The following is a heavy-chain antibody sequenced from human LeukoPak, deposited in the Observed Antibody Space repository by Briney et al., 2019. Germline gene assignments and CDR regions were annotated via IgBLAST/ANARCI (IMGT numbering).Heavy chain of an antibody. D-gene: IGHD3-22*01. V-gene: IGHV4-30-4*01. CDR3: ARPYYYDSRVDP. CDR1: GGSISSGDYY. J-gene: IGHJ5*02. Sequence: SQTLSLTCTVSGGSISSGDYYWSWIRQPPGKGLEWIGYTYYSGSTYYNPSLKNRVSISVDTSKNQFSLNLSSVTAADTAVYYCARPYYYDSRVDPWGQGTLVTVSS. CDR2: TYYSGST.